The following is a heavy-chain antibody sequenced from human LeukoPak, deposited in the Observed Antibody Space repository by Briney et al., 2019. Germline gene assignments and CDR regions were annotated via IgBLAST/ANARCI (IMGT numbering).Heavy chain of an antibody. V-gene: IGHV1-18*01. J-gene: IGHJ4*02. CDR1: VDCFTTTA. Sequence: ASVKDSCKASVDCFTTTATNCVPQAPGQGLEWMGWISAYNGNTNYAQKLQGRVTMTTDTSTSTAYMELRSLRSDDTAVYNCARDRYSRRLAGEYWGQEALVTVSS. CDR2: ISAYNGNT. D-gene: IGHD1-26*01. CDR3: ARDRYSRRLAGEY.